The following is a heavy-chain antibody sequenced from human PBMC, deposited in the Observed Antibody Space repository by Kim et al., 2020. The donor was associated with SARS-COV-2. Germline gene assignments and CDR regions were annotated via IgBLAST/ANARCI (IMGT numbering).Heavy chain of an antibody. Sequence: SETLSLTCAVYGGSFSGYYWSWIRQPPGKGLEWIGEINHSGSTNYNPSLKSRVTISVDTSKNQFSLKLSSVTAADTAVYYCARGRSGPNNWFDPWGQGTLVTVSS. CDR3: ARGRSGPNNWFDP. D-gene: IGHD5-12*01. V-gene: IGHV4-34*01. CDR2: INHSGST. J-gene: IGHJ5*02. CDR1: GGSFSGYY.